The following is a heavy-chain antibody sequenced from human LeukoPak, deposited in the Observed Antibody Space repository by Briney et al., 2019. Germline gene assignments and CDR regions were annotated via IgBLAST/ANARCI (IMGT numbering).Heavy chain of an antibody. D-gene: IGHD4-17*01. J-gene: IGHJ4*02. CDR3: ATHLTVIAGLES. Sequence: SETLSLTCTVSGVSISSSNSYWGWIRQPPGKGLEWIGSIYYSGNTYYNASLKSQVSISIDTSKNQFSLKLSSVTAADTAVYYCATHLTVIAGLESWGQGTLVTVSS. CDR1: GVSISSSNSY. V-gene: IGHV4-39*01. CDR2: IYYSGNT.